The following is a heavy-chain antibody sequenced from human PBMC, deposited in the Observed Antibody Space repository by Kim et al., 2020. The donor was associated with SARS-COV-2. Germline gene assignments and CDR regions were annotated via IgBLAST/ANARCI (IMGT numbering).Heavy chain of an antibody. D-gene: IGHD3-3*01. CDR3: AKLSGPSSY. Sequence: SETNYVDTVKGRFTSSRDNAKKSLYLQMNSLRAEDTAVYYCAKLSGPSSYWGRGTLVTVSS. J-gene: IGHJ4*02. V-gene: IGHV3-7*01. CDR2: SET.